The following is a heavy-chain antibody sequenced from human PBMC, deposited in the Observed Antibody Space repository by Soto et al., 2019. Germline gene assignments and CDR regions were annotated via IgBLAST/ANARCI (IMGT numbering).Heavy chain of an antibody. CDR2: ISCSGGST. CDR3: AKDKGSSSEVGWFDP. CDR1: GFTFSSYA. V-gene: IGHV3-23*01. J-gene: IGHJ5*02. Sequence: GGSLRLSCAASGFTFSSYAMSWFRQAPGKGLEWVSAISCSGGSTYYADSVKGRFTISRDNSKNTLYLQMNSLRAEDTAVYYCAKDKGSSSEVGWFDPWGQGTLVTVSS. D-gene: IGHD6-6*01.